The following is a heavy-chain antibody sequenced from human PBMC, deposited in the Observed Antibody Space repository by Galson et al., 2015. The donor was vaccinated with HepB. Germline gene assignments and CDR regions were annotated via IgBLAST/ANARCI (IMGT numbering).Heavy chain of an antibody. CDR3: ARCTPEYCSSTSCYYYYYYMDV. Sequence: SVKVSCKASGGTFSSYAISWVRQAPGQGLEWMGGIIPILGIANYAQKFRGRVTITADKSTSTAYMELSSLRSEDTAVYYCARCTPEYCSSTSCYYYYYYMDVWGKGTTVTVSS. CDR1: GGTFSSYA. CDR2: IIPILGIA. V-gene: IGHV1-69*10. J-gene: IGHJ6*03. D-gene: IGHD2-2*01.